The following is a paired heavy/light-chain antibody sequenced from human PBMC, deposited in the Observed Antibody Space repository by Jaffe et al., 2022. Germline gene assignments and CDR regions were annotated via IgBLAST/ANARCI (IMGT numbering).Heavy chain of an antibody. J-gene: IGHJ5*02. CDR3: AKDQRRARSGYCTGGVCYTRPPNQNWFDP. D-gene: IGHD2-8*02. CDR1: GFTFSSYG. CDR2: ISYDGSNK. V-gene: IGHV3-30*18. Sequence: QVQLVESGGGVVQPGRSLRLSCAASGFTFSSYGMHWVRQAPGKGLEWVAVISYDGSNKYYADSVKGRFTISRDNSKNTLYLQMNSLRAEDTAVYYCAKDQRRARSGYCTGGVCYTRPPNQNWFDPWGQGTLVTVSS.
Light chain of an antibody. CDR2: DAS. CDR3: QQRSNWPPA. Sequence: EIVLTQSPATLSLSPGERATLSCRASQSVSSYLAWYQQKPGQAPRLLIYDASNRATGIPARFSGSGSGTDFTLTISSLEPEDFAVYYCQQRSNWPPAFGQGTKVEIK. J-gene: IGKJ1*01. V-gene: IGKV3-11*01. CDR1: QSVSSY.